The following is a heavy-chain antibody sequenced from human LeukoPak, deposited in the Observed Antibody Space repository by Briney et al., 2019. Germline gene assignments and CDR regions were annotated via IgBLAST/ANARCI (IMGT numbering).Heavy chain of an antibody. V-gene: IGHV3-72*01. CDR3: AKSLVAATPTFDY. J-gene: IGHJ4*02. CDR1: GFTFSDHY. D-gene: IGHD1-26*01. CDR2: IRSKGNIYST. Sequence: GGSLRLSCAASGFTFSDHYVDWVRQAPGKGLEWVGRIRSKGNIYSTEYAASVKGRFIISRDNSKNTLYLQMNSLRAEDTAVYYCAKSLVAATPTFDYWGQGTLVTVSS.